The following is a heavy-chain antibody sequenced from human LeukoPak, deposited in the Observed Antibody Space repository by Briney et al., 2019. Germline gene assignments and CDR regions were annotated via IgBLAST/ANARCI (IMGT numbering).Heavy chain of an antibody. V-gene: IGHV3-13*01. D-gene: IGHD1-1*01. CDR2: IGTAGDT. CDR1: GFTFSDYD. J-gene: IGHJ4*02. CDR3: ARVAKERVGGVYYFDY. Sequence: GGSLRLSCAASGFTFSDYDMHWVRQATGKGLEWVSAIGTAGDTYYTGSVKGRFTISRENAKNSLYLQMNSLRAGDTAAYYCARVAKERVGGVYYFDYWGQGTLVAVSS.